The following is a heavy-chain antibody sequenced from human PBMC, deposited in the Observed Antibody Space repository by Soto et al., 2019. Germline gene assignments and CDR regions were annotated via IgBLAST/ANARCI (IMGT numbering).Heavy chain of an antibody. CDR2: MWYDGHVE. CDR1: GFSFRTSG. D-gene: IGHD2-15*01. CDR3: ARGLPKVAGGAFDI. Sequence: QVHLVESGGGVVQPGRSLTLSCAASGFSFRTSGMHWVRQAPGKGLEWVTGMWYDGHVEGYLDSVKGRFTISRDNSNSLMSLQMSSLRVDDTAVYYCARGLPKVAGGAFDIWGHGTMVTVSS. V-gene: IGHV3-33*01. J-gene: IGHJ3*02.